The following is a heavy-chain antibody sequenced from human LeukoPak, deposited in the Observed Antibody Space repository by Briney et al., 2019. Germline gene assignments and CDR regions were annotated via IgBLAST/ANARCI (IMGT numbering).Heavy chain of an antibody. J-gene: IGHJ5*02. Sequence: GASVKVSCKASGYTFTYYSMHWVRQAPGQGLEWMGVINPSGGSPTYAQKFQGRVTMTRDTSTSTVYMYLSSLRSEDTGVYYCARDPQILIAAAQGDWFDPWGQGTLVTVSS. V-gene: IGHV1-46*01. CDR1: GYTFTYYS. D-gene: IGHD6-6*01. CDR3: ARDPQILIAAAQGDWFDP. CDR2: INPSGGSP.